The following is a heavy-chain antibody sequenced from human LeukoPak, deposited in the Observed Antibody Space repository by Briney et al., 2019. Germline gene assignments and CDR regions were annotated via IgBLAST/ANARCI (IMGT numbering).Heavy chain of an antibody. CDR3: ARGLSYYGSGSYYKPHNWFDP. J-gene: IGHJ5*02. CDR1: GGTFSSYA. V-gene: IGHV1-69*01. D-gene: IGHD3-10*01. CDR2: IIPIFGTA. Sequence: SVKVSCTASGGTFSSYAISWVRQAPGQGLEWMGGIIPIFGTANYAQKFQGRVTITADESTSTAYMELSSLRSEDTAVYYCARGLSYYGSGSYYKPHNWFDPWGQGTLVTVSS.